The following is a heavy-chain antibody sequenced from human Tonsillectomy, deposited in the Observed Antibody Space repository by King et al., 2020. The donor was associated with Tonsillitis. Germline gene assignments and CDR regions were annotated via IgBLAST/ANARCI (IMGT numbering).Heavy chain of an antibody. CDR2: INHSGST. CDR1: GGSFSAYY. D-gene: IGHD4-23*01. V-gene: IGHV4-34*01. J-gene: IGHJ4*01. Sequence: VQLQQWGAGLLKPSETLSLTCAVYGGSFSAYYWSWIRQPPGKGLEWIGEINHSGSTNYNPSLKSRVTISADTSKNQFSLRLSSVTAADTAVYYXARGHSGGFEXSDYWGXGIXAT. CDR3: ARGHSGGFEXSDY.